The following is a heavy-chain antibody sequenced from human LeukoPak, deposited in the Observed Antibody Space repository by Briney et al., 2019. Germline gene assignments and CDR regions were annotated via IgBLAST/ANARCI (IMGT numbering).Heavy chain of an antibody. CDR1: GGSISSSSYD. V-gene: IGHV4-39*07. CDR3: AREGGYSYGDAPLHFDN. D-gene: IGHD5-18*01. J-gene: IGHJ4*02. CDR2: IYYSGST. Sequence: SETLSLTCTVSGGSISSSSYDWGWIRQPPGKGLEWSASIYYSGSTYYNPSLKSRVTISVDRSKYQFSLTVSSVTAAATAVYYCAREGGYSYGDAPLHFDNWGQGTLVTVSS.